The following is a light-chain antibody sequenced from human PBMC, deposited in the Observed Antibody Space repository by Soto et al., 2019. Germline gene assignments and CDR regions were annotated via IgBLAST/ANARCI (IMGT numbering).Light chain of an antibody. Sequence: DIQMTQSPSSLSASVGDRVTITCQASQDISNYLNWYQQKPGKAPKLLIYDASNLETGVPSRFSGSGSGTDFTFTISSLQTDDIATYYCQQDDNLPITFGHGTRLEIK. CDR2: DAS. CDR1: QDISNY. V-gene: IGKV1-33*01. CDR3: QQDDNLPIT. J-gene: IGKJ5*01.